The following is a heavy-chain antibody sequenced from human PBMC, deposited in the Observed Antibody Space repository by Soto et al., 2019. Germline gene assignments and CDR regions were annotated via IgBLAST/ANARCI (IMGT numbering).Heavy chain of an antibody. J-gene: IGHJ1*01. D-gene: IGHD1-1*01. CDR2: IYHSGST. CDR1: GGSTGGDS. V-gene: IGHV4-59*01. CDR3: ALSRIVQLPPAITLFAQATIFSVQ. Sequence: SLNWTISGGSTGGDSCISIRQSPGKGLDFIGYIYHSGSTNYNPSLKSRVTISMDTSKNQFSLRLSSVTAADTAVYYCALSRIVQLPPAITLFAQATIFSVQ.